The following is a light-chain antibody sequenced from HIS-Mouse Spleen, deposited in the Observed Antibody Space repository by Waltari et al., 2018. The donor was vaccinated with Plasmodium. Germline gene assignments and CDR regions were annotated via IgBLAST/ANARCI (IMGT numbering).Light chain of an antibody. J-gene: IGLJ1*01. V-gene: IGLV2-23*01. CDR2: EGS. CDR3: CSYAGSSTYV. Sequence: QSVLTQPASVSRSPGQSITISCTGTSRDVGRYNIVPWYQHTPGKAPKLMIYEGSTRPSGVSNRFSGSKSGNTASLTISGLQAEDEADYYCCSYAGSSTYVFGTGTKVTVL. CDR1: SRDVGRYNI.